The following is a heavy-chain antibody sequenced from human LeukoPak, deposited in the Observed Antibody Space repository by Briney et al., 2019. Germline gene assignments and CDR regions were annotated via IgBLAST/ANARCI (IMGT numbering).Heavy chain of an antibody. CDR2: IYYSGST. J-gene: IGHJ4*02. V-gene: IGHV4-31*03. CDR3: ARTPSFFDFWSGYFDY. CDR1: GGSISSGGYY. Sequence: SETLSLTCTVSGGSISSGGYYWSWIRQHPGTGLEWIGYIYYSGSTYYNPSLKSRVTISVDTSKNQFSLKLSSVTAADTAVYYCARTPSFFDFWSGYFDYWGQGTLVTVSS. D-gene: IGHD3-3*01.